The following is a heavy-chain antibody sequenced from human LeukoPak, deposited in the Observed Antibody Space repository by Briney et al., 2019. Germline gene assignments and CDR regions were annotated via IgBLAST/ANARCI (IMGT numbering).Heavy chain of an antibody. Sequence: GGSLRLSCAAAGFTFSGYWMSWVRQTTEKGLECVAKINEDGSEKHYMDSVRGRFTISRDNAKNSFYLQMNSLRAEDTAVYYCARGEWELLMVIGYYWGQGTLVTVSS. V-gene: IGHV3-7*01. CDR3: ARGEWELLMVIGYY. CDR1: GFTFSGYW. J-gene: IGHJ4*02. D-gene: IGHD1-26*01. CDR2: INEDGSEK.